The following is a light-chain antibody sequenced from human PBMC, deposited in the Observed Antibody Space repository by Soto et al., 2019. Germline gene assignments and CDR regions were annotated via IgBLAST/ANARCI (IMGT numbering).Light chain of an antibody. CDR3: QQFGSSPLT. J-gene: IGKJ4*01. CDR1: QSVSSSY. CDR2: GAS. V-gene: IGKV3-20*01. Sequence: EIVLTQSPGTPSFFSGEKATLSCRASQSVSSSYLAWYQQKPGQAPRLLIYGASSRATGIPDRFSGSGSGTDFTLTISRLEPVDFAVYYCQQFGSSPLTFCGGTNVDIK.